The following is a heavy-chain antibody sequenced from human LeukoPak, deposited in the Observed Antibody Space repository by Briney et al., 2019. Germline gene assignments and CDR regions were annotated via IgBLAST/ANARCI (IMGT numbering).Heavy chain of an antibody. Sequence: SETLSLTCAVYGGSFSGYYWSWIRQPPGKGLEWIGEINHSGSTSYNPSLKSRVTISVDTSKNQFSLKLSSVTAADTAVYYCARTNDYTKDYYYYYMDVWGKGTTVTVSS. D-gene: IGHD4-11*01. CDR3: ARTNDYTKDYYYYYMDV. V-gene: IGHV4-34*01. J-gene: IGHJ6*03. CDR1: GGSFSGYY. CDR2: INHSGST.